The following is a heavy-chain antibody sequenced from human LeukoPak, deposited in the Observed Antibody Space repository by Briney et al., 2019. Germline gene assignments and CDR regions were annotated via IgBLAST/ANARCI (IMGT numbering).Heavy chain of an antibody. J-gene: IGHJ3*02. Sequence: SETLSLTCTVSGGSFSNGDYYWTWIRQHPGKGLEWIGYIYYSGSTYYNPSLKSRVVISVDTSKNQFSLKLKSVTAADTAVYYCARDRRWLRFHGFDIWGQGTMVTVSS. V-gene: IGHV4-31*03. D-gene: IGHD5-12*01. CDR3: ARDRRWLRFHGFDI. CDR1: GGSFSNGDYY. CDR2: IYYSGST.